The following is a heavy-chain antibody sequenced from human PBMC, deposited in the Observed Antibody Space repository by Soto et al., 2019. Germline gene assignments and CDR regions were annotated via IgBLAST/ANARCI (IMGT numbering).Heavy chain of an antibody. D-gene: IGHD6-6*01. J-gene: IGHJ4*02. CDR3: ASSIAARLDFDY. CDR1: GGTFSSYA. Sequence: QVQLVQSGAEVKKPGSSVKVSCKASGGTFSSYAISWGRQAPGQGLEWMGGIIPIFGTANYAQKFQGRVMITADESKSTAYMELSSLRSEDTAVYYCASSIAARLDFDYWGQGTLVTVSS. CDR2: IIPIFGTA. V-gene: IGHV1-69*01.